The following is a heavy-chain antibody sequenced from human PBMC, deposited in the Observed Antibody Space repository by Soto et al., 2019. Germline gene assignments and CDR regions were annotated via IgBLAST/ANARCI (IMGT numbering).Heavy chain of an antibody. CDR2: INGGTGQT. CDR3: ARGKGMEENYYYYGMDI. V-gene: IGHV1-3*01. D-gene: IGHD1-1*01. Sequence: ASVKVSCKASGYTFSTYSMHWVRQAPGQSLEWMGWINGGTGQTRYSQRFQDRVTITRDTSAKTTYMDLTSLRSEDTAVYYCARGKGMEENYYYYGMDIWGQGTTVTVSS. J-gene: IGHJ6*02. CDR1: GYTFSTYS.